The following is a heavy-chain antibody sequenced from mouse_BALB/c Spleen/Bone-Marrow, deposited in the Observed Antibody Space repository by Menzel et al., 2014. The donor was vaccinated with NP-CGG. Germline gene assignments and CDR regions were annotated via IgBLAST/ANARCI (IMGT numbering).Heavy chain of an antibody. Sequence: VQLQQSGSVLVRPGASVKLSCKASGYTFTSSWMHWAKQRPGQGLEWIGEIHPNSGNTNYNEKFKGKATLTVDTSSSTACVDLSSLTSEDSAVYYCARELGRGYYFDYWGQGTTLTVSS. J-gene: IGHJ2*01. CDR1: GYTFTSSW. D-gene: IGHD4-1*01. CDR3: ARELGRGYYFDY. CDR2: IHPNSGNT. V-gene: IGHV1S130*01.